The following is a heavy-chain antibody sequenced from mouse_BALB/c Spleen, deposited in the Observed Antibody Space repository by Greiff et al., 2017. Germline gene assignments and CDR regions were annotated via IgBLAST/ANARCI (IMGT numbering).Heavy chain of an antibody. V-gene: IGHV1-84*02. J-gene: IGHJ3*01. CDR3: ASSVYYGAFAY. D-gene: IGHD2-1*01. Sequence: QVQLKESGPELVKPGASVKISCKASGYTFTDYYINWVKQRPGQGLGWIGWIYPGSGNTKYNEKFKGKATLTVDTSSSTAYMQLSSLTSEDTAVYFCASSVYYGAFAYWGQGTLVTVSA. CDR1: GYTFTDYY. CDR2: IYPGSGNT.